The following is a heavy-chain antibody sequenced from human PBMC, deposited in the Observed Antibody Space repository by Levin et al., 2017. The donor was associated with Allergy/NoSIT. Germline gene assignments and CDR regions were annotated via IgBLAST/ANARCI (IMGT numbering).Heavy chain of an antibody. CDR1: GYTFINYY. D-gene: IGHD6-25*01. Sequence: GESLKISCKASGYTFINYYIHWVRRAPGQGLEWMGGMNPTSGVTIYAPSFQGRVTMTRDTSINTAYMELRGLTFADTAVYYCATMFPPQTNSSGWGQGTLVTVSS. V-gene: IGHV1-2*02. CDR3: ATMFPPQTNSSG. CDR2: MNPTSGVT. J-gene: IGHJ4*02.